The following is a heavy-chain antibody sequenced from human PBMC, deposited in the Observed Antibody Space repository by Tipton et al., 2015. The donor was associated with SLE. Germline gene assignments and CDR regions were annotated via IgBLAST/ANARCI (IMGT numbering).Heavy chain of an antibody. J-gene: IGHJ5*02. D-gene: IGHD6-19*01. Sequence: TLSLTCTVSGDSISGGDYYWTWIRQPAGKGLEWIGRIYINGPSNYNPSLRSRVTISVDTSKNQFSLKLSSATAADTAVYYCARQKGGWFEDVAWGLGAQVTVSP. CDR2: IYINGPS. CDR3: ARQKGGWFEDVA. V-gene: IGHV4-61*02. CDR1: GDSISGGDYY.